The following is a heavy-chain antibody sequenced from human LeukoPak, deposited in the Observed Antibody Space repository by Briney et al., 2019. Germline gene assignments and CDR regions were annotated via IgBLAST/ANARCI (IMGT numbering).Heavy chain of an antibody. J-gene: IGHJ4*02. CDR1: GGSISSYY. CDR2: IYYSGST. D-gene: IGHD3-10*01. V-gene: IGHV4-59*08. CDR3: AGSITMVRGVSSPPDY. Sequence: SETLSLTCTVSGGSISSYYWSWIRQPPGKGLEWIGYIYYSGSTNYNPSLKSRVTISVDTSKNQFSLKLSSVTAADTAVYYCAGSITMVRGVSSPPDYWGQGTLVTVSS.